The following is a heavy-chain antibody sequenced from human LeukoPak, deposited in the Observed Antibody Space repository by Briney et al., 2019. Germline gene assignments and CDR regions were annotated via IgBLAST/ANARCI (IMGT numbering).Heavy chain of an antibody. D-gene: IGHD4-17*01. CDR1: GFTFSSYG. J-gene: IGHJ3*02. CDR3: AKATTVTSRLGGGAFDI. Sequence: GRSLRLSCAASGFTFSSYGMHWVRQAPGKGLEWVAVISYDGSNKYYADSVKGRFTISRDNSKNTLYLQMNSLRAEDTAVYYCAKATTVTSRLGGGAFDIWGQGTMVTVSS. CDR2: ISYDGSNK. V-gene: IGHV3-30*18.